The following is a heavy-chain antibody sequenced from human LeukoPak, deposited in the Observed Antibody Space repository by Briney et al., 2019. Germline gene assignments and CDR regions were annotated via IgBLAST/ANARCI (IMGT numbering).Heavy chain of an antibody. Sequence: PGGSLRLSCAASGFTFSSYGMHWVRQAPGKGLEWVAVIWYDGSNKYYADSVKGRFTISRDNSKNTLYLQMNSLRAEDTAVYYCARESYDSSGYCYESDWGQGTLVTVSS. CDR3: ARESYDSSGYCYESD. D-gene: IGHD3-22*01. V-gene: IGHV3-33*01. CDR2: IWYDGSNK. CDR1: GFTFSSYG. J-gene: IGHJ4*02.